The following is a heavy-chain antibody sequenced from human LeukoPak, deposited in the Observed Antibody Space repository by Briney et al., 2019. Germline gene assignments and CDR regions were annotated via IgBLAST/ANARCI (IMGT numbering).Heavy chain of an antibody. CDR2: GYQSGST. V-gene: IGHV4-38-2*02. CDR1: GSSISDNYY. D-gene: IGHD3-3*01. CDR3: ARHNYYHFWSTLNWFDP. Sequence: SETLSLTCTIFGSSISDNYYWAWIWRPPGKGLEWIGSGYQSGSTYYNPSLKSRVTLSVDTSNNYFSLKLRSVTAADTAVYYCARHNYYHFWSTLNWFDPWGQGTLVTVSS. J-gene: IGHJ5*02.